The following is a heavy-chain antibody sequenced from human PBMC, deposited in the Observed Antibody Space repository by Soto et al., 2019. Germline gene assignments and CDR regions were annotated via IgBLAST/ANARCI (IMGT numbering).Heavy chain of an antibody. J-gene: IGHJ6*02. CDR3: ASGYDILTGFPPRSYYYYGMDV. D-gene: IGHD3-9*01. CDR2: MNPNSGNT. Sequence: ASVKVSCKASGYTFTSYDINWVRQATGQGLEWMGWMNPNSGNTGYAQKFQGRVTMTRNTSISTAYMELSSLRSEDTAVYYCASGYDILTGFPPRSYYYYGMDVWGQGTTVTVSS. CDR1: GYTFTSYD. V-gene: IGHV1-8*01.